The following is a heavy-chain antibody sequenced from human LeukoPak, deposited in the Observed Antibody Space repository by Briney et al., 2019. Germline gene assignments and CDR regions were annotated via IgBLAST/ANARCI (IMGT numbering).Heavy chain of an antibody. CDR3: ATDSITMVRGVIRWLDY. J-gene: IGHJ4*02. Sequence: SVKVSCTASGGTFTSYAISWVRRAPGQGLEWMGGIIPIFGTANYAQKFQCRVTITANEPTSTAYMELGSLRAEDTDGYYCATDSITMVRGVIRWLDYWGQGALVTVSS. D-gene: IGHD3-10*01. CDR2: IIPIFGTA. CDR1: GGTFTSYA. V-gene: IGHV1-69*13.